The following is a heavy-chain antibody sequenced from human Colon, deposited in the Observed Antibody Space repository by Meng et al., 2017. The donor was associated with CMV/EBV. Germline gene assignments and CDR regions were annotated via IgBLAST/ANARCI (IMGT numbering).Heavy chain of an antibody. D-gene: IGHD1-26*01. V-gene: IGHV1-69*12. CDR1: GGTFSSYA. CDR2: IIPIFGTA. Sequence: VQVVQAGGEGKKPVSAVKVSCKASGGTFSSYAISWVRQAPGQGLEWMGGIIPIFGTANYAQKFQGRVTITADESTSTAYMELSSLRSEDTAVYYCARDIDSAEGYWGQGTLVTVSS. CDR3: ARDIDSAEGY. J-gene: IGHJ4*02.